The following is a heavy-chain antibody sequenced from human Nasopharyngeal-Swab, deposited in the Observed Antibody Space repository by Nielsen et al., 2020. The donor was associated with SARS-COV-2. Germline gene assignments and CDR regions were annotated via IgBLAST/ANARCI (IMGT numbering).Heavy chain of an antibody. CDR1: GFTFDDYA. CDR3: ARSLILQRDAFDI. J-gene: IGHJ3*02. Sequence: GGSLRLSCAASGFTFDDYAMHWVRQAPGKGLEWVSGISWNSGSTSYADSVKGRFTISRDNAKNTLYLQMNSLRAEDTAVYYCARSLILQRDAFDIWGQGTMVTVSS. V-gene: IGHV3-9*01. CDR2: ISWNSGST. D-gene: IGHD1-1*01.